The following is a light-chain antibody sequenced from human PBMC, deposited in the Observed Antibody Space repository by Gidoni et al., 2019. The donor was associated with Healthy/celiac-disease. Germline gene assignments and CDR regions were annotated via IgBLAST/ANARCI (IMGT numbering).Light chain of an antibody. CDR2: AAS. Sequence: DIQMTQSPSSLSASVGDRVTITCRESQGISNYLDWFQQKPGKAPKSLIYAASSLQSGVPSKFSGSGSGTDFTLHISRPQPEDFATYHCQQYNSYPITFGQGTRLEIK. CDR3: QQYNSYPIT. V-gene: IGKV1-16*02. CDR1: QGISNY. J-gene: IGKJ5*01.